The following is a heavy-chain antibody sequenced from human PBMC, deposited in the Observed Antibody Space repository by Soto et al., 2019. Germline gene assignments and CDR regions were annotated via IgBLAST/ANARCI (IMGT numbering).Heavy chain of an antibody. Sequence: SETLSLTCAVSGGSISNNHWWSWVRQPPGRALEWIGEISHSGSTHFNPSLKSRVTISMDKSKNHFSLRLSSVTAADTAMYYCARAVGGLPFDYWGQGTLVTVS. CDR2: ISHSGST. CDR1: GGSISNNHW. D-gene: IGHD6-19*01. CDR3: ARAVGGLPFDY. J-gene: IGHJ4*02. V-gene: IGHV4-4*02.